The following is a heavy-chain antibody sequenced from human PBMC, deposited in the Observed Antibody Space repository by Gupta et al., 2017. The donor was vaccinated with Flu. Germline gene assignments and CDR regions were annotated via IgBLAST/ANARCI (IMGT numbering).Heavy chain of an antibody. CDR3: ARPADSSGYYYYLDY. J-gene: IGHJ4*02. V-gene: IGHV3-11*01. D-gene: IGHD3-22*01. CDR2: ISSRGTTI. Sequence: APGKGLEWISYISSRGTTIDHADSVKGRFTISRDNAKNSLYLQMNSLTAEDTAVYYCARPADSSGYYYYLDYWGQGTLVTVSS.